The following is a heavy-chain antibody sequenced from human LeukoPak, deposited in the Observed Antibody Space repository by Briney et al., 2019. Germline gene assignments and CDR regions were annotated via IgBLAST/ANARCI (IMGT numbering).Heavy chain of an antibody. Sequence: SETLSLTCTVSGGSISSYYWSWIRQPPGKGLEWIGYIYYSGSTNYNPSLKSRVTISVDTSKNQFSLKLSSVPAADTAVYYCASRSTGITGTPYNWFDPWGQGTLVTVSS. J-gene: IGHJ5*02. D-gene: IGHD1-7*01. CDR3: ASRSTGITGTPYNWFDP. V-gene: IGHV4-59*08. CDR2: IYYSGST. CDR1: GGSISSYY.